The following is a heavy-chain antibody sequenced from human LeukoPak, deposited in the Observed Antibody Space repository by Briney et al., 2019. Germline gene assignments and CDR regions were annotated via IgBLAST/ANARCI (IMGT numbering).Heavy chain of an antibody. J-gene: IGHJ4*02. V-gene: IGHV3-21*01. CDR1: GFTFSNSN. D-gene: IGHD2-21*02. Sequence: GGSLRLSCAASGFTFSNSNMNWVRQAPGKGLEWVSSISSSGSYIYYADSMKGRFTISRDNAKNSLYLQMNSLRAEDTAVYYCASRASCGGDCYQFDYWGQGTLVTVSS. CDR3: ASRASCGGDCYQFDY. CDR2: ISSSGSYI.